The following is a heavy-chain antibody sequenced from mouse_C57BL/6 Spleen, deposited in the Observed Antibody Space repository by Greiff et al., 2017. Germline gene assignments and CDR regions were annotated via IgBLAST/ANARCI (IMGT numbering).Heavy chain of an antibody. CDR2: ISGGGGNT. V-gene: IGHV5-9*01. D-gene: IGHD1-1*01. CDR1: GFTFSSYT. CDR3: ARHYYGTPDY. J-gene: IGHJ2*01. Sequence: EVMLVESGGGLVKPGGSLKLSCAASGFTFSSYTMSWVRQTPEKRLEWVATISGGGGNTYYPDSVKGRFTISRDNAKNTLYLQMSSLRSEYTALYYCARHYYGTPDYGGQGTTLTVSS.